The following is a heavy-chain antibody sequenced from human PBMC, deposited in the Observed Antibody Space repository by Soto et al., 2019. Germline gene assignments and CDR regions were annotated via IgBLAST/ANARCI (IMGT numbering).Heavy chain of an antibody. CDR3: AKDAEGTYSRPFDY. CDR1: GFTFRNFA. D-gene: IGHD3-10*01. V-gene: IGHV3-23*01. J-gene: IGHJ4*02. CDR2: ISTSGVNT. Sequence: QSGGSLRLSCAASGFTFRNFAMSWVRQAPGKGLEWVSTISTSGVNTYYADSVKGRFTISRDNSKNMLFLQMNSLRAEDTAVYYCAKDAEGTYSRPFDYWGQGTLVTVSS.